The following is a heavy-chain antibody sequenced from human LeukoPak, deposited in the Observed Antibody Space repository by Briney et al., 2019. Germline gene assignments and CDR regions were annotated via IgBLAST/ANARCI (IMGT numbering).Heavy chain of an antibody. CDR2: ISAYNGNT. J-gene: IGHJ6*02. D-gene: IGHD6-19*01. CDR3: ARIYSSGLRYYYGMDV. CDR1: GYTFTSYG. V-gene: IGHV1-18*01. Sequence: GASVKVSCKASGYTFTSYGISWVRQAPGQGLEWMGWISAYNGNTNYAQKFQGRVTMTRDTSTSTVYMELSSLRSEDTAVYYCARIYSSGLRYYYGMDVWGQGTTVTVSS.